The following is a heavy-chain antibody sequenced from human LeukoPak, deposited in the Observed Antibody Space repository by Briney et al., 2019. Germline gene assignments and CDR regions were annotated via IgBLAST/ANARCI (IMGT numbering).Heavy chain of an antibody. J-gene: IGHJ4*02. CDR2: INPNSGGT. Sequence: ASVKVSCKAPGYTFTGYYMHWVRQAPGQGLEWMGWINPNSGGTNYAQKFQGRVTMTRDTSISTAYMELSRLRSDGTAVYYCARVEVVATIPFDYWGQGTLVTVSS. CDR1: GYTFTGYY. CDR3: ARVEVVATIPFDY. D-gene: IGHD5-12*01. V-gene: IGHV1-2*02.